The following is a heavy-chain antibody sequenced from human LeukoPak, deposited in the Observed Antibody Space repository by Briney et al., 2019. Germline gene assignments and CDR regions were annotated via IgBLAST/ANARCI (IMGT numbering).Heavy chain of an antibody. CDR3: ARGGAAAGILTYYYYFGMDV. Sequence: GGSLRLSCAASGVTLSSYAMSWARQAPGKGLEWVSGISSSGSGGNTYYADSVKGRFTISRDNAKNSLYLQMNSLRAEDTAVYYCARGGAAAGILTYYYYFGMDVWGQGTTVAVSS. CDR1: GVTLSSYA. V-gene: IGHV3-23*01. J-gene: IGHJ6*02. CDR2: ISSSGSGGNT. D-gene: IGHD6-13*01.